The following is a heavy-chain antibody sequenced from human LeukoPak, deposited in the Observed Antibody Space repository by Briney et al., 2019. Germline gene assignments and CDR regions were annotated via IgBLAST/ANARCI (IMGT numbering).Heavy chain of an antibody. CDR3: ARDFGPNYYGSGSYYFLDY. J-gene: IGHJ4*02. D-gene: IGHD3-10*01. V-gene: IGHV1-2*06. CDR2: INPNSGRT. CDR1: GYTFTGYY. Sequence: ASVKVSCKASGYTFTGYYMHWVRQAPGQGLEWMGRINPNSGRTNYAQKFQDRVTMTRDTSISTAYMELSRLRSDDTAVYYCARDFGPNYYGSGSYYFLDYWGQGTLVTVSS.